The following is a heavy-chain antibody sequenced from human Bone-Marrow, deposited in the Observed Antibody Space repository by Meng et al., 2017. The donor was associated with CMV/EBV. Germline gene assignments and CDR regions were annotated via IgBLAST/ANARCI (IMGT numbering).Heavy chain of an antibody. CDR1: GGTFSSYA. J-gene: IGHJ6*02. V-gene: IGHV1-69*10. CDR3: AKAQMPAVMQLLSTRYGMDV. Sequence: SVKVSCKASGGTFSSYAISWVRQAPGQGLEWMGGIIPILGIANYAQKFQGRVTITADKSTSTAYMELSSLRSEDTAVYYCAKAQMPAVMQLLSTRYGMDVWGQGTTVTVSS. D-gene: IGHD2-2*01. CDR2: IIPILGIA.